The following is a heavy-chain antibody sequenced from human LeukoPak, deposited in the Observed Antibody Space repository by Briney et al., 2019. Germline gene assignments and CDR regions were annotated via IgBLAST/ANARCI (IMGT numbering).Heavy chain of an antibody. V-gene: IGHV1-18*04. Sequence: GASVKVSCKTSGYIFTGYYLHWVRQAPGQGLEWMGWISAYNGNTNYAQKLQGRVTMTTDTSTSTAYMELRSLRSDDTVVYYCARELLDPFDYWGQGTLVTVSS. CDR1: GYIFTGYY. D-gene: IGHD1-1*01. J-gene: IGHJ4*02. CDR2: ISAYNGNT. CDR3: ARELLDPFDY.